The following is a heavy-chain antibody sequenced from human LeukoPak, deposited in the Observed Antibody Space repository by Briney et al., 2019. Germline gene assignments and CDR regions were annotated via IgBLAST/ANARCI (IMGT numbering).Heavy chain of an antibody. CDR1: GGSFSGYY. Sequence: SETLSLTCAVYGGSFSGYYWSWTRQPPGKGLEWIGEINHSGSTNYNPSLKSRVTISVDTSKNQFSLKLSSVTAADTAVYYCARGRYDSSGYYSYRYNYYYGMDVWGQGTTVTVSS. V-gene: IGHV4-34*01. J-gene: IGHJ6*02. D-gene: IGHD3-22*01. CDR2: INHSGST. CDR3: ARGRYDSSGYYSYRYNYYYGMDV.